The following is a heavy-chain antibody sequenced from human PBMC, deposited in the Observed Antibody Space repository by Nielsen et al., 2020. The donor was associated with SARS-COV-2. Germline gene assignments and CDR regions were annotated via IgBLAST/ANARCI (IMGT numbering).Heavy chain of an antibody. CDR3: ARTHDYYDSSRLDY. V-gene: IGHV4-28*01. J-gene: IGHJ4*02. CDR1: GSSISSSNW. D-gene: IGHD3-22*01. Sequence: SETLSLTCAVSGSSISSSNWWGWIRQPPGKGLEWIGYIYYSGSTYYNPSLKSRVTMSVDTSKNQFSLKLSSVTAVDTAVYYCARTHDYYDSSRLDYWGQGTLVTVSS. CDR2: IYYSGST.